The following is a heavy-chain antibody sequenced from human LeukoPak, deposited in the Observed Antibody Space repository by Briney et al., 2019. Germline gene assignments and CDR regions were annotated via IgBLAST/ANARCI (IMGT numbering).Heavy chain of an antibody. CDR3: ARDHRECYFDY. CDR2: IWYDGSNK. CDR1: GFTFSSYG. J-gene: IGHJ4*02. V-gene: IGHV3-33*01. Sequence: GGSLRLSCAASGFTFSSYGMHWVRQAPGKGLEWVAVIWYDGSNKYYADSVKGRFTISRDNSKNTLYLQMNSLRAEDTAVYYCARDHRECYFDYWGQGTLVTVSS. D-gene: IGHD5-24*01.